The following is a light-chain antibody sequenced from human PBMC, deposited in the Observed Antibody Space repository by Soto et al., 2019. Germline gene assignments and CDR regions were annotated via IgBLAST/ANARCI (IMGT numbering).Light chain of an antibody. CDR3: QQYDSSPPFALT. CDR2: GAS. J-gene: IGKJ4*01. Sequence: EIVLTQSPVTLSLSPGERATLSCRASQSVSISYLAWYQQRPGQAPRLLIYGASSRATGIPDRFSGSGSGTDFTLTINRLGPEDFAVYYCQQYDSSPPFALTFGGGTKVDIK. CDR1: QSVSISY. V-gene: IGKV3-20*01.